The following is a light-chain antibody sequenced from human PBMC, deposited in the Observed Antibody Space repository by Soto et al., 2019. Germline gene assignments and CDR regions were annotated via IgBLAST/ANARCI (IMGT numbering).Light chain of an antibody. CDR2: DVS. J-gene: IGLJ2*01. CDR3: SSYTSSTAVVV. CDR1: SRDVGGYNY. V-gene: IGLV2-14*01. Sequence: QSALTQPASVSGSPGQSITISCPGTSRDVGGYNYVSWYQQHPGKATKLMIYDVSNRPSGVSNRFSGYKSGNTASLTISGLQAEDEADYYCSSYTSSTAVVVFGGGTKVTVL.